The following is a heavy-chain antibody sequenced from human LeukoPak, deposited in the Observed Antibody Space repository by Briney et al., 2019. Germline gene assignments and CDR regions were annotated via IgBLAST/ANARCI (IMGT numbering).Heavy chain of an antibody. CDR2: VSGGGDT. CDR3: VREAADTSALMDNYFDN. CDR1: GFTFSTYA. D-gene: IGHD3-22*01. Sequence: GGSLRLACAASGFTFSTYAMSWVRRAPGQRREWVSAVSGGGDTFYSNSVQGRLSVSRDNSKDTLFLQTNSWAAEDAAVHYCVREAADTSALMDNYFDNWGRGALVTVSS. V-gene: IGHV3-23*01. J-gene: IGHJ4*02.